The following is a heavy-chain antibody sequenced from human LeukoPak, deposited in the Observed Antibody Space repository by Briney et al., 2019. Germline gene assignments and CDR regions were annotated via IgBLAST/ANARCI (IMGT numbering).Heavy chain of an antibody. CDR3: ARASLFGQLAY. CDR2: ISHSGSS. CDR1: GGPFRGFF. J-gene: IGHJ4*02. Sequence: SETLSLTCAVYGGPFRGFFWSWIRQAPGKGLEWIGEISHSGSSNYNPSLKSRITISVDTSKSQFSLRLTSVTAADTAVYYCARASLFGQLAYWGQGTLVTVSS. D-gene: IGHD6-6*01. V-gene: IGHV4-34*10.